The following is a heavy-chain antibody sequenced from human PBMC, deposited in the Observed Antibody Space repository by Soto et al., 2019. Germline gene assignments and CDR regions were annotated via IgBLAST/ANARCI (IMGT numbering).Heavy chain of an antibody. CDR1: GFTFSSYW. CDR3: VRAGLVVAAATREDY. D-gene: IGHD2-15*01. Sequence: EVQLVESGGGLVQPGESLRLSCAASGFTFSSYWMHWVRQAPGKGRVWVSRINSDGSSTSYAGSVKGRFTISRDNAKNRLYLQMNSLRAAGTAVYYCVRAGLVVAAATREDYWGQGTLVTVSS. V-gene: IGHV3-74*01. J-gene: IGHJ4*02. CDR2: INSDGSST.